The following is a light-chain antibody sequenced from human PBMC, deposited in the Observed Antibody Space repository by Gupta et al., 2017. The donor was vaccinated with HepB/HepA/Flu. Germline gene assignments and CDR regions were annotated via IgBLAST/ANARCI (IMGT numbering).Light chain of an antibody. CDR1: QSVSSS. V-gene: IGKV3-15*01. J-gene: IGKJ4*01. Sequence: EIVMTQSPATLSVSAGERATLSCRASQSVSSSLAWYQQKPGQAPMLLIFGASTRATGIPARFSGSGSGTEFTLTVSSLQSEDFAVYYCQQYNNWPVTFGGGTKVEIK. CDR2: GAS. CDR3: QQYNNWPVT.